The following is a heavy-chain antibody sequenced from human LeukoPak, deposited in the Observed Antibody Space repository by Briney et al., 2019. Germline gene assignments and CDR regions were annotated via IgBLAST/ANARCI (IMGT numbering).Heavy chain of an antibody. D-gene: IGHD6-19*01. CDR3: ARDNTGYSSGWYTPYYYYGMDV. J-gene: IGHJ6*02. CDR2: IYYSGGT. CDR1: GGSISSGGYY. V-gene: IGHV4-31*03. Sequence: SQTLSLTCTVSGGSISSGGYYWSWIRQHPGKGLEWIGYIYYSGGTYYNPSPKSRVTISVDTSKNQFSLKLSSVTAADTAVYYCARDNTGYSSGWYTPYYYYGMDVWGQGTTVTVSS.